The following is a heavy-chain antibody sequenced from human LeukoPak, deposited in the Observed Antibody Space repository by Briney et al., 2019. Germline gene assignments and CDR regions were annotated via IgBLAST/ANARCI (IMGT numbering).Heavy chain of an antibody. CDR2: INPNSGDT. Sequence: ASVKVSCKASGYTFTAYYIHWVRQAPGQGLEWMGWINPNSGDTTLLQRFQGRVTMTRDTSIITAYMELSSLTSDDTGMYYCAGGPTLGLDIWGQGTMVTVSS. CDR3: AGGPTLGLDI. V-gene: IGHV1-2*02. CDR1: GYTFTAYY. J-gene: IGHJ3*02.